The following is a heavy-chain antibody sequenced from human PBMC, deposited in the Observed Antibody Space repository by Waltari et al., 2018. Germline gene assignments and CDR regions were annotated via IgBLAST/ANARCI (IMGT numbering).Heavy chain of an antibody. J-gene: IGHJ5*02. Sequence: QVQLQESGPGLVKPSETLSLTCTVSGGSISSYYWSWIRQPAGKGLGWIGRIYTSGSPNYNPSLRSRVTRSVDTSKKQFSLKLSSVTAADTAVYYCARGVGSSWYGDNWFDPWGQGTLVTVAS. CDR2: IYTSGSP. V-gene: IGHV4-4*07. CDR3: ARGVGSSWYGDNWFDP. CDR1: GGSISSYY. D-gene: IGHD6-13*01.